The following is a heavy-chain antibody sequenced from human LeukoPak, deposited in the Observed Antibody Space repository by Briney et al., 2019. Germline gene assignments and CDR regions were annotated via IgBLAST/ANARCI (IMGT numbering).Heavy chain of an antibody. J-gene: IGHJ4*02. CDR2: ILYSGTT. D-gene: IGHD3-22*01. CDR1: GGSISSSSHY. V-gene: IGHV4-39*02. CDR3: AREGSSSGYYYSGVFDY. Sequence: PSETLSLTCTVSGGSISSSSHYWGWIRQSPEKGLEWIGSILYSGTTFYDRSLNSRVTVSVDTSKNQFSLKVSSVTAADTAVYYCAREGSSSGYYYSGVFDYWGQGTLVTVSS.